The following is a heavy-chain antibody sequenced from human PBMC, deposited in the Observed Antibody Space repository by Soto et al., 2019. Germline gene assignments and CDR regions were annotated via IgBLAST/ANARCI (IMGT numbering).Heavy chain of an antibody. Sequence: ASVKVSCKASGYTFTSYGISWVRQAPGQGLEWMGWISAYNGNTNYAQKLQGRVTMTTDTSTSTAYMELRSLRSDDTAAYYCARGDQQLVPAYNYYYMDVWGKGTTVTVSS. CDR1: GYTFTSYG. J-gene: IGHJ6*03. CDR2: ISAYNGNT. D-gene: IGHD6-13*01. CDR3: ARGDQQLVPAYNYYYMDV. V-gene: IGHV1-18*01.